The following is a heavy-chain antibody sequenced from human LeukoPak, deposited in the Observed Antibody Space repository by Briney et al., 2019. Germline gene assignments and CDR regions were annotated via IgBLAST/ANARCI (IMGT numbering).Heavy chain of an antibody. Sequence: SETLSLTCAVYGGSFSGYYWSWTRQPPGKGLEWIGEINHSGSTNYNPSLKSRVTISVDTSKNQFSLKLSSVTAADTAVYYCARGRWRSLFDPWGQGTLVTVSS. D-gene: IGHD4-23*01. V-gene: IGHV4-34*01. J-gene: IGHJ5*02. CDR2: INHSGST. CDR3: ARGRWRSLFDP. CDR1: GGSFSGYY.